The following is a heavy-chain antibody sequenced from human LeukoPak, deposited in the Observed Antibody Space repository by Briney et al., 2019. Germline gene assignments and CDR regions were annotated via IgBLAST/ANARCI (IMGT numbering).Heavy chain of an antibody. Sequence: GGSLRLSCTTSSFSFSDYDMNWVRQAPGKGLEWISHIGFSGTAITYADSVKGRFIISRDNAKNSLYLQMNSLRAEDTAVYYCVRDAWMASTPLDYWGQGTLVTVSS. CDR2: IGFSGTAI. J-gene: IGHJ4*02. CDR3: VRDAWMASTPLDY. V-gene: IGHV3-48*03. D-gene: IGHD5-24*01. CDR1: SFSFSDYD.